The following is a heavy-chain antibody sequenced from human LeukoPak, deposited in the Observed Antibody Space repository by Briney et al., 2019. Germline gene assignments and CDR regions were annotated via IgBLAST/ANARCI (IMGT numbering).Heavy chain of an antibody. Sequence: GGSLRLSCAASGFTFSSYAMSWVRQAPGKGLEWVSAISGSGGSTYYADSVKGRFTISRDNSKNTLYLQMNSLRAEDTAVYYCAKTLYWARLSSWSRWDYWGQGTLVTVSS. D-gene: IGHD6-13*01. CDR3: AKTLYWARLSSWSRWDY. V-gene: IGHV3-23*01. CDR1: GFTFSSYA. J-gene: IGHJ4*02. CDR2: ISGSGGST.